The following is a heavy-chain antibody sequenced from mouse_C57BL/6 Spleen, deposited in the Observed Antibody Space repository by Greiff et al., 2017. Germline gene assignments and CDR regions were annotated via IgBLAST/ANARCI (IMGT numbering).Heavy chain of an antibody. J-gene: IGHJ1*03. CDR3: ARNWDGYFDV. CDR2: ISSGSSTI. Sequence: EEHLVESGGGLVKPGGSLKLSCAASGFTFSDYGMHWVRQAPEKGLEWVAYISSGSSTIYYADTVKGRFTISRDNAKNTLFLQMTSLRSEDTAMYYCARNWDGYFDVWGTGTTVTVSS. CDR1: GFTFSDYG. V-gene: IGHV5-17*01. D-gene: IGHD4-1*01.